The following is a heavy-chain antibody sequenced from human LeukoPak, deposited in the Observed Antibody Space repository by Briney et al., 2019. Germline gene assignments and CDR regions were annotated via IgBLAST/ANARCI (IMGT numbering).Heavy chain of an antibody. Sequence: GGSLRLSCAASGFTFSSYGMHWVRQAPGKGLEWVTFIRYDENHKYYADSVKGRFTVSRDNSKNTVYLQMNSLRTEDTAVYYCAKDRGDYLIDYWGQGTLVAVSS. V-gene: IGHV3-30*02. CDR2: IRYDENHK. CDR1: GFTFSSYG. J-gene: IGHJ4*02. CDR3: AKDRGDYLIDY. D-gene: IGHD4-17*01.